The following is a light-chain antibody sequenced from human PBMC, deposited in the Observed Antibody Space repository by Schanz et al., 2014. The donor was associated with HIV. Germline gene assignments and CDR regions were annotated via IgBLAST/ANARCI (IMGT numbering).Light chain of an antibody. J-gene: IGKJ1*01. CDR3: QQYNNWPRT. CDR1: QSVSNRY. CDR2: GAS. V-gene: IGKV3D-15*01. Sequence: EIVLTQSPGTLSLSPGEGVTLSCRASQSVSNRYLAWYQQRPGQAPRLLIYGASTRAIGIPDRFSGSGSGTEFTLTISSLQSEDFAVYYCQQYNNWPRTFGQGTKVEIK.